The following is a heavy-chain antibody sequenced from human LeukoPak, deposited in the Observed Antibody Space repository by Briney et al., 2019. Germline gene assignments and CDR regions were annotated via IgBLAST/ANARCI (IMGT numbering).Heavy chain of an antibody. Sequence: SQTLSLTCAVSGGSISSGGYSRSWIRQPPGKGLEWIGYIYHSGSTYYNPSLKSRVTISVDRSKNQFSLKLSSVTAADTAVYYCARHVEMATISGSGFDYWGQGTLVTVSS. J-gene: IGHJ4*02. D-gene: IGHD5-24*01. CDR2: IYHSGST. CDR3: ARHVEMATISGSGFDY. V-gene: IGHV4-30-2*01. CDR1: GGSISSGGYS.